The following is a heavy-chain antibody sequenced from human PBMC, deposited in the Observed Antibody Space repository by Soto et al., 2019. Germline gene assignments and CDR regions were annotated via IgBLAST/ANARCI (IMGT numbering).Heavy chain of an antibody. CDR1: GFTFSDYY. Sequence: QVQLVESGGGLVKPGGSLRLSCAASGFTFSDYYMSWIRQAPGKGLEWVSYISSSSSYTNYADSVKGRFTISRDNAKNSLYLQMNRLRAEDTSVYYCARDHYYGSGSYSYFDYWGQGTLVTVSS. CDR3: ARDHYYGSGSYSYFDY. V-gene: IGHV3-11*05. CDR2: ISSSSSYT. D-gene: IGHD3-10*01. J-gene: IGHJ4*02.